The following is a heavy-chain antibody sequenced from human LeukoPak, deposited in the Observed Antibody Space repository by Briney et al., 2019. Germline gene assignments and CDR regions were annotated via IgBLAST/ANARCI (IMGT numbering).Heavy chain of an antibody. Sequence: SVKVSCKASGGTFSSYAISWVRQAPGQGLEWMGRIIPIFGTANYAQKFQGRVTITTDESTSIAYMELSSLRSEDTAVYYCARDRRGSYYPSFDYWGQGTLVTVSS. CDR1: GGTFSSYA. D-gene: IGHD1-26*01. CDR2: IIPIFGTA. CDR3: ARDRRGSYYPSFDY. J-gene: IGHJ4*02. V-gene: IGHV1-69*05.